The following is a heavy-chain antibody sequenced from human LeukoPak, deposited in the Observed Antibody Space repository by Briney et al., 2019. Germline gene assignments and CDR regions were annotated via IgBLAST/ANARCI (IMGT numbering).Heavy chain of an antibody. D-gene: IGHD6-6*01. CDR1: GGSISSYY. V-gene: IGHV4-4*07. Sequence: SETLSLTCTVSGGSISSYYWSWIRQPAGKGLEWIGRIYTSGSINYNPSLKSRVTMSVDTSKNQFSLKLSSVIAADTAVYYCARHKYSSSPFDYWGQGTLVTVSS. CDR3: ARHKYSSSPFDY. J-gene: IGHJ4*02. CDR2: IYTSGSI.